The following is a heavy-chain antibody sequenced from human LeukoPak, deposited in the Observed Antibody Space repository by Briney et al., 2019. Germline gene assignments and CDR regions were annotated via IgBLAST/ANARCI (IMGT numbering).Heavy chain of an antibody. CDR1: GGSISSGSYY. J-gene: IGHJ4*02. D-gene: IGHD2-21*02. V-gene: IGHV4-61*02. CDR3: ARASVVTATYYFDY. CDR2: IYTSGST. Sequence: PSETLSLTCTVSGGSISSGSYYWSWIRQPAGKGLEWIGRIYTSGSTNYNPSLKSRVTISVDTSKNQFSLKLSSVTAADTAVYYCARASVVTATYYFDYWGQGTLVTVSS.